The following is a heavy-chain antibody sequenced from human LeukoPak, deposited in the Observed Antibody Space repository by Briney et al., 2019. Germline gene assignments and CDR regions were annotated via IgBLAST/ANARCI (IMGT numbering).Heavy chain of an antibody. CDR2: ISGSSSYI. CDR1: GFTFSSYS. J-gene: IGHJ6*02. CDR3: ARDLPLPAVTTYYYYGMDV. D-gene: IGHD4-17*01. V-gene: IGHV3-21*01. Sequence: PGGSLRLSCAASGFTFSSYSMNWVRQAPGKGLEWVSSISGSSSYIYYADSVKGRFTISRDNAKNSLYLQMNSLRAEDTAVYYCARDLPLPAVTTYYYYGMDVWGQGTTVTVSS.